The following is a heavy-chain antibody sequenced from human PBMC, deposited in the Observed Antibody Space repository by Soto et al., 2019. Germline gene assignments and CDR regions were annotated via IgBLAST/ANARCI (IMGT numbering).Heavy chain of an antibody. CDR3: ARSLSGTLFAN. J-gene: IGHJ4*02. V-gene: IGHV4-31*03. Sequence: PSETLSLTCTVSGVSISTGGYYWTWIRQHPGKGLEWIGYIYYSGSTYYNPSLKSRVTISVDTSKNQFSLKLSSVTAADTAVYYCARSLSGTLFANWGQGTLVTVSS. CDR1: GVSISTGGYY. CDR2: IYYSGST.